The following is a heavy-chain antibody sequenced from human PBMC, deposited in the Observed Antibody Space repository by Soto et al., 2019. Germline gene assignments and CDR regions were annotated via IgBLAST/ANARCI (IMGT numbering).Heavy chain of an antibody. CDR1: GFSLNDYW. J-gene: IGHJ6*02. D-gene: IGHD6-19*01. CDR2: IHRDANEK. Sequence: GESLKISCSASGFSLNDYWMSWVRQGPGKGLEWVANIHRDANEKYSVETVKGRFTISRDNAKNSVYLQMNSLRVDDAAVYYCARGPPAGVYYGLDVWGQGTTVTVSS. CDR3: ARGPPAGVYYGLDV. V-gene: IGHV3-7*03.